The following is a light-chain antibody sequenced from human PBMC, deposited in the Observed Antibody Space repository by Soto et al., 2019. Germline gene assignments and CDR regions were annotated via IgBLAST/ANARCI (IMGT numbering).Light chain of an antibody. J-gene: IGKJ4*01. V-gene: IGKV3-20*01. CDR1: QSVSSSY. CDR2: GAS. Sequence: EIVVTQSPGTLSLSPGERATLSCRASQSVSSSYLAWYQQKPGQAPRLLSYGASSRATGIPDRFSGSGSGTDFTLTISRLEPEDFAVYYCQQYGSSPLTFGGGTTVEIK. CDR3: QQYGSSPLT.